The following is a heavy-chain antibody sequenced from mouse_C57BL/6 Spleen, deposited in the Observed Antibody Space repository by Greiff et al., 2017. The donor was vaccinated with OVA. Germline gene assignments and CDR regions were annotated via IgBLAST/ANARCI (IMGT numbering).Heavy chain of an antibody. CDR1: GYAFSSSW. V-gene: IGHV1-82*01. J-gene: IGHJ4*01. D-gene: IGHD1-1*01. CDR3: ARSTLITDAMDY. CDR2: IYPGDGDT. Sequence: QVQLQQSGPELVKPGASVKISCKASGYAFSSSWMNWVKQRPGKGLEWIGRIYPGDGDTNYNGKFKGKATLTADKSSSTAYMQLSSLTSEDSAVYFCARSTLITDAMDYWGQGTSVTVSS.